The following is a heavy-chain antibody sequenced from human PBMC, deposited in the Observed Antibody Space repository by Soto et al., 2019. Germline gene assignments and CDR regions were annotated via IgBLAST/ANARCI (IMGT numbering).Heavy chain of an antibody. Sequence: QVQLQESGPGLVKPSETLSLTCTVSGGSINPYYWSWFRQPPGKGLEWIGSIYYRGSANSNPSLKSRLTISVDTSKNQFSLKLSSVTDADTAIYYCVRANYFDFWGQGTLVTVSS. V-gene: IGHV4-59*01. CDR1: GGSINPYY. J-gene: IGHJ4*02. CDR2: IYYRGSA. CDR3: VRANYFDF.